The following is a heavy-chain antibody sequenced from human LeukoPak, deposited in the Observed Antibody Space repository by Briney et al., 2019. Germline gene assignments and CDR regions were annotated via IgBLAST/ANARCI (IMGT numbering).Heavy chain of an antibody. CDR2: INPNSGGT. J-gene: IGHJ3*02. CDR3: ARPLGYCSSTSCYGEAFDI. V-gene: IGHV1-2*02. D-gene: IGHD2-2*01. CDR1: GYTFTGYY. Sequence: ASVKVSCKASGYTFTGYYMHWVRQAPGQGLEWMGWINPNSGGTNYAQKFQGRVTMTRDTSISTAYMELSRLRSDDTAVYYCARPLGYCSSTSCYGEAFDIWGQGTMVTVSS.